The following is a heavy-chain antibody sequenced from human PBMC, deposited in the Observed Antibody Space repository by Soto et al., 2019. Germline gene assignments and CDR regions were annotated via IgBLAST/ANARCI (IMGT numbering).Heavy chain of an antibody. CDR2: ISYDGSNK. V-gene: IGHV3-30*18. D-gene: IGHD6-19*01. CDR3: AKDSSGYGMDD. Sequence: GGSLILSCAASGFTFSSYGMHWVRQAPGKGLEWVAVISYDGSNKYYADSVKGRFTISRDNSKNTLYLQMNSLRAEDTAVYDCAKDSSGYGMDDWGQGATVTVSS. J-gene: IGHJ6*02. CDR1: GFTFSSYG.